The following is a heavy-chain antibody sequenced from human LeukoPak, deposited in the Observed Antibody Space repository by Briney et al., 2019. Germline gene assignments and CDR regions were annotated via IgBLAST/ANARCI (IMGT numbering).Heavy chain of an antibody. CDR2: ISGSGGGT. Sequence: GGSLRLSCAASGFIFSSYAMSWVRQAPGKGLEWVSGISGSGGGTYYADPVKGRFTISRDNAKNSLFLQMNSLRAEDTAVYFCARLRAGNYIDYWGQGTLVTVSS. CDR3: ARLRAGNYIDY. CDR1: GFIFSSYA. D-gene: IGHD1-14*01. J-gene: IGHJ4*02. V-gene: IGHV3-23*01.